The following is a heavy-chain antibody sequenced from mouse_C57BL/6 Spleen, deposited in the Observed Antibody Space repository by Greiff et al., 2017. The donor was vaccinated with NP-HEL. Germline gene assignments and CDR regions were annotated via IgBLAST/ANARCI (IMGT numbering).Heavy chain of an antibody. V-gene: IGHV1-20*01. D-gene: IGHD2-4*01. Sequence: VQLQQSGPELVKPGDSVKISCKASGYSFTGYFMNWVMQSHGKSLEWIGRISPYNGDTFYNQKFKGKATLTVDKSSSTAHMELRSLTSEDSAVYYCASYDYDDYFDYWGQGTTLTVSS. CDR1: GYSFTGYF. CDR3: ASYDYDDYFDY. J-gene: IGHJ2*01. CDR2: ISPYNGDT.